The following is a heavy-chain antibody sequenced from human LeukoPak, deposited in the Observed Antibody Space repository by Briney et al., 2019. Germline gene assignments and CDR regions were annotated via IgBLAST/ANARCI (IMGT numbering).Heavy chain of an antibody. CDR2: INPSGGST. CDR3: ARRGGKNYGDYLLYYYYMDV. CDR1: GYTFTSYY. D-gene: IGHD4-17*01. Sequence: ASVKVSCKASGYTFTSYYMHWVRQAPGQGLEWMGIINPSGGSTSYAQKFQGRVTMTRDMSTSTAYMELRSLRSDDTAMYYCARRGGKNYGDYLLYYYYMDVWGKGTTVTASS. V-gene: IGHV1-46*01. J-gene: IGHJ6*03.